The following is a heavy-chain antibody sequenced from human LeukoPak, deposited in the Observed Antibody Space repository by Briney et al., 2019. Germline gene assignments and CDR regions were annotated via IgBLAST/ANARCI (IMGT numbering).Heavy chain of an antibody. CDR2: IKSKTDGGTT. CDR1: GFTFTNAW. Sequence: TGGSLRLSCAASGFTFTNAWMSWVRQAPGKGLEWVGRIKSKTDGGTTDYAAPVKGRFTISRDDSKNTLYLQMNSLKTEDTAVYYCTTFSMIVVVTPDWGQGTLVTVSS. V-gene: IGHV3-15*01. J-gene: IGHJ4*02. D-gene: IGHD3-22*01. CDR3: TTFSMIVVVTPD.